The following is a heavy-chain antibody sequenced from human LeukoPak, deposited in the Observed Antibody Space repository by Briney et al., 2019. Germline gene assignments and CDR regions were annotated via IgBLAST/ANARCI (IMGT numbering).Heavy chain of an antibody. CDR1: GGTFSSYA. CDR3: ASYSGYDSPSYFDY. V-gene: IGHV1-69*13. J-gene: IGHJ4*02. CDR2: IIPIFGTA. Sequence: ASVKVSCKASGGTFSSYAISWVRQAPGQGLEWMGGIIPIFGTANYAQKFQGRVTITADESTSTAYMELSSLRSEDTAVYYCASYSGYDSPSYFDYWGQGTLVTVS. D-gene: IGHD5-12*01.